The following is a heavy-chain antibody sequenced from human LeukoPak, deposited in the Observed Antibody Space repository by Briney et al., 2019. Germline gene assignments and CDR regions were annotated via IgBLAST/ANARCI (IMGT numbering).Heavy chain of an antibody. J-gene: IGHJ5*02. CDR1: GCSISSYY. CDR3: ARDGIAAAGNWFDP. CDR2: IYTSGST. D-gene: IGHD6-13*01. Sequence: SETLSLTCTVSGCSISSYYWSWIRQPAGKGLEWIGRIYTSGSTNYNPSLKSRVTMSVDTSKNQFSLKLSSVTAADTAVYYCARDGIAAAGNWFDPWGQGTLVTASS. V-gene: IGHV4-4*07.